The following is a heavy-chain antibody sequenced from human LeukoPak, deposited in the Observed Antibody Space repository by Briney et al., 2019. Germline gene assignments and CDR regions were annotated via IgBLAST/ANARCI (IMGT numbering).Heavy chain of an antibody. V-gene: IGHV3-23*01. D-gene: IGHD2-2*01. J-gene: IGHJ6*03. CDR2: ISGSGGST. CDR1: GFTFSSYA. Sequence: GGSLRLSCAASGFTFSSYAMSWVRQAPGKGLEWVSAISGSGGSTYYADSVKGRFTISRDNSKNTLYLQMNSLRAEDTAVYYCARTYCSSTSCRLILGYYYYYMDVWGKGTTVTISS. CDR3: ARTYCSSTSCRLILGYYYYYMDV.